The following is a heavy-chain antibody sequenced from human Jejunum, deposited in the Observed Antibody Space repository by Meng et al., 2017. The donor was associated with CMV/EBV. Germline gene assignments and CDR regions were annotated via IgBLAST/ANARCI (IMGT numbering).Heavy chain of an antibody. CDR3: ARNGYYSLDY. D-gene: IGHD3-22*01. V-gene: IGHV4-4*02. CDR2: IYDSGST. J-gene: IGHJ4*02. Sequence: LTCAVSGGSFSSSKWWSWVRQPPEKGLEWIGQIYDSGSTTYNPSLKSRVTISLDESKNEFSLKLNSVTAADTAVYYCARNGYYSLDYWSQGALVTVSS. CDR1: GGSFSSSKW.